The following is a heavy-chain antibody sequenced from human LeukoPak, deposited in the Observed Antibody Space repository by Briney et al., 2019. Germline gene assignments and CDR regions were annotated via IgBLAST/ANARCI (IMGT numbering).Heavy chain of an antibody. CDR2: IYHSGST. Sequence: KPSQTLSLTCTVSGGSISSGGYSWSWIRQPPGKGLEWIGYIYHSGSTYYNPSLKSRVTISVDRSKNQFSLKLSSVTAADTAVYYCARGPLYDSSGYYYDFDYWGQGTLVTVSS. J-gene: IGHJ4*02. D-gene: IGHD3-22*01. CDR1: GGSISSGGYS. CDR3: ARGPLYDSSGYYYDFDY. V-gene: IGHV4-30-2*01.